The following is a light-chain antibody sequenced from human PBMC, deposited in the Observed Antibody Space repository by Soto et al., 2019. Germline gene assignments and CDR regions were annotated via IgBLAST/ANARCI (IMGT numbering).Light chain of an antibody. J-gene: IGLJ2*01. CDR2: EVS. Sequence: QSALTQPPSVSGSLGQSVTISCTGTSSDVGSYNRVSWYQQPPGTAPKLMIYEVSNRTSGVPDRFSGSKSGNTASLTISGLQAEDEADYYCSSYTSSSTVVFGGGTKLTVL. CDR1: SSDVGSYNR. V-gene: IGLV2-18*02. CDR3: SSYTSSSTVV.